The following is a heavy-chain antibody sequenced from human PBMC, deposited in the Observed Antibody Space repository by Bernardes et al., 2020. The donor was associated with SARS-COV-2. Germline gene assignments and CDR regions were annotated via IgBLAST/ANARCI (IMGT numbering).Heavy chain of an antibody. CDR2: ISTDGRYT. CDR1: GFTFSRHG. V-gene: IGHV3-64*01. D-gene: IGHD1-26*01. CDR3: AKEAEGMAAVWWGAFDC. J-gene: IGHJ4*02. Sequence: GGSLRLSCAASGFTFSRHGMHWVRQAPEQGLEYVSAISTDGRYTYYANSVKGRFTVSRDNSKNTLYLQMDSLRAEDMAVYFCAKEAEGMAAVWWGAFDCWGQGSLVTVSS.